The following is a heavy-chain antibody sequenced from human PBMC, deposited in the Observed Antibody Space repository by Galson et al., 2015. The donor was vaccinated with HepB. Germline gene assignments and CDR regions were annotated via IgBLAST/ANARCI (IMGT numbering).Heavy chain of an antibody. CDR2: IYPGDSDT. CDR1: GYSFTSYW. J-gene: IGHJ4*02. CDR3: ARHPIRYSSSSYYFDY. D-gene: IGHD6-6*01. V-gene: IGHV5-51*01. Sequence: QSGAEVKKPGESLKISCKGSGYSFTSYWIGWVRQMPGKGLEWMGIIYPGDSDTRYSPSFQGQVTISADKSISTAYLQWSSLKASDTAMYYCARHPIRYSSSSYYFDYWGQGTLVTVSS.